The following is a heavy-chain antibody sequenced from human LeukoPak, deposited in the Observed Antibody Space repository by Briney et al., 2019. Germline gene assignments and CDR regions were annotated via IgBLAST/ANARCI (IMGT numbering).Heavy chain of an antibody. CDR3: ARFKGGTGFDY. V-gene: IGHV4-39*01. D-gene: IGHD1-26*01. J-gene: IGHJ4*02. CDR2: ISSSGKT. Sequence: SETLSLTCAVSGGSITTTDFDWAWIRQPPGQGFEWIATISSSGKTYYYPSLMSRVTISVDTSKNQFSLDVTSVTAADTGLFYCARFKGGTGFDYWGRGILVIV. CDR1: GGSITTTDFD.